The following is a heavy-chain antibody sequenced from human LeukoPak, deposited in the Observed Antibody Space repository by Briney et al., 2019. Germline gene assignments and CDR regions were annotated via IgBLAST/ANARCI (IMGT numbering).Heavy chain of an antibody. Sequence: ASVKVSCKASGYTFTSYGISWVRQAPGQGLEWMGWVSAYNGNTNYAQKLQGRVTMTTDTSTSTAYMELRSLRSDDTAVYYCARSGRYSGSYSLDYWGQGTLVTVSS. D-gene: IGHD1-26*01. J-gene: IGHJ4*02. CDR3: ARSGRYSGSYSLDY. V-gene: IGHV1-18*01. CDR1: GYTFTSYG. CDR2: VSAYNGNT.